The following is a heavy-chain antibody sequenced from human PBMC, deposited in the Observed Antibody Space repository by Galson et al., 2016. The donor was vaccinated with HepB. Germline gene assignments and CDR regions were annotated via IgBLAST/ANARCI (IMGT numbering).Heavy chain of an antibody. Sequence: SLRLSCAASGFTFSSYAMHWVRQAPGKGLEYVSAISSNGGSTYYANSVKGRFTISRDNSKNTLYLQMGSLRAEDMAVYYCARTSKPYDFWSESGGDSFDIWGQGTMVTVSS. D-gene: IGHD3-3*01. CDR3: ARTSKPYDFWSESGGDSFDI. CDR1: GFTFSSYA. J-gene: IGHJ3*02. CDR2: ISSNGGST. V-gene: IGHV3-64*01.